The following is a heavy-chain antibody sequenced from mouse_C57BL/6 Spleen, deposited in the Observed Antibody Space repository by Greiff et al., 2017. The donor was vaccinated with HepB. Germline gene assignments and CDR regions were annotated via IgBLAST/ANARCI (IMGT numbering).Heavy chain of an antibody. CDR2: IWSGGST. Sequence: VKLQESGPGLVQPSQSLSITCTVSGFSLTSYGVHWVRQSPGKGLEWLGVIWSGGSTDYNAAFISRLSISKDNSKSQVFFKMNSLQADDTAIYYCARNHYGSSPWFAYWGQGTLVTVSA. CDR3: ARNHYGSSPWFAY. V-gene: IGHV2-2*01. J-gene: IGHJ3*01. CDR1: GFSLTSYG. D-gene: IGHD1-1*01.